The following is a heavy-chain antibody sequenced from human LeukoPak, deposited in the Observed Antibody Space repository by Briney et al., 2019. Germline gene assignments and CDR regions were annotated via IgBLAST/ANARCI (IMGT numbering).Heavy chain of an antibody. CDR1: GGSISSGSYY. Sequence: SETLSLTCTVSGGSISSGSYYWSWIRQPAGKGLEWIGRIYISGSGSTNYNPSLKSRVTMSVDTSKNQFSLKLSSVTAADTAVYYCARDKRVAVAGTYIYYYYMDVWGNGTTVTISS. CDR3: ARDKRVAVAGTYIYYYYMDV. J-gene: IGHJ6*03. D-gene: IGHD6-19*01. CDR2: IYISGSGST. V-gene: IGHV4-61*02.